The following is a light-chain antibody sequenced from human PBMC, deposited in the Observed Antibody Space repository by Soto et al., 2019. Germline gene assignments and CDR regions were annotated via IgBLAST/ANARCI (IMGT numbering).Light chain of an antibody. CDR2: WAS. CDR3: QQYYTAPLT. Sequence: DIVMTQSPDSLAVSLGERATVNCKSSQSVLHSSNNKNYLAWYQQKPGQPPNLLIYWASTRESGVPDRFSGSGSGTDFTLTISSLQSEDVAVYYCQQYYTAPLTFGGGTKVEI. J-gene: IGKJ4*01. V-gene: IGKV4-1*01. CDR1: QSVLHSSNNKNY.